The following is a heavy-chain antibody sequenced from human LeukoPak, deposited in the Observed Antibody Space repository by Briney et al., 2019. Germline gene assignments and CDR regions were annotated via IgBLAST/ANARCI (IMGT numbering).Heavy chain of an antibody. V-gene: IGHV4-34*01. Sequence: PSETLSLTCAVYGGSFSGYYWSWIRQPPGKGLEWIGEINHSGSTNYNPSLKSRVTISVDTSKNQFSLKLSSVTAADTAVYYCARIDFWSGFDYWGQGTLVTVSS. CDR2: INHSGST. J-gene: IGHJ4*01. CDR1: GGSFSGYY. CDR3: ARIDFWSGFDY. D-gene: IGHD3-3*01.